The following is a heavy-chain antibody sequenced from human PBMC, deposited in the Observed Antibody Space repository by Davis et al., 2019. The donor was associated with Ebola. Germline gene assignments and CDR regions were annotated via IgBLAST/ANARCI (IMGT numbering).Heavy chain of an antibody. CDR3: AQNGMRYW. CDR2: ISYDGSNK. Sequence: GESLKISCAASGFTFSSYGMHWVRQAPGKGLEWVAVISYDGSNKYYADSVKGRFTISRDNSKNTLYLQMNSLRAEDTAVYYCAQNGMRYWGGQVTLVTVSS. CDR1: GFTFSSYG. D-gene: IGHD2-8*02. J-gene: IGHJ4*02. V-gene: IGHV3-30*03.